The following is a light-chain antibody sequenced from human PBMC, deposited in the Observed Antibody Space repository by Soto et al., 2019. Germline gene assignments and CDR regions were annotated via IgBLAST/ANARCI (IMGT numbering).Light chain of an antibody. CDR2: GAS. CDR1: QSVSSSY. V-gene: IGKV3-20*01. CDR3: QQYGSSPLT. Sequence: EMVLTQSPGTLSLSPGERAPLSCRASQSVSSSYLASYQQKPGQAPRLLIYGASSRATGIPDRFSGSGSGTDFALTISRLEPEDFAVYYCQQYGSSPLTFGQGTKVEIK. J-gene: IGKJ1*01.